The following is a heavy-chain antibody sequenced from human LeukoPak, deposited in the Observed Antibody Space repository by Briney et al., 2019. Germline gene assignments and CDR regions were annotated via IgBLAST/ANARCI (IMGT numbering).Heavy chain of an antibody. J-gene: IGHJ4*02. CDR1: GYTFTSYG. CDR3: ARVTIQYYFDY. V-gene: IGHV1-18*04. Sequence: GASVKVSCKASGYTFTSYGISWVQQAPGQGLEWMGWISADNGNTNYAQKLQGRVTMTTDTSTSTAYMELRSLRSDDTAVYYCARVTIQYYFDYWGQGTLVTVSS. D-gene: IGHD2-21*02. CDR2: ISADNGNT.